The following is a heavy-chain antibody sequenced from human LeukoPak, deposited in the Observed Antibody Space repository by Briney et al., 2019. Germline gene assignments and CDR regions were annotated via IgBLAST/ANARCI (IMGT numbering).Heavy chain of an antibody. D-gene: IGHD6-19*01. CDR1: GFTFSSYG. CDR2: IRYDGSNK. Sequence: GGSLRLSCAASGFTFSSYGMHWVRQAPGKGLEWVAFIRYDGSNKYYADSVKGRFTISRDNSKNTLYLQMNSLRAGDTAVYYCAKDRRPPYSSGWSNFDYWGQGTLVTVSS. CDR3: AKDRRPPYSSGWSNFDY. J-gene: IGHJ4*02. V-gene: IGHV3-30*02.